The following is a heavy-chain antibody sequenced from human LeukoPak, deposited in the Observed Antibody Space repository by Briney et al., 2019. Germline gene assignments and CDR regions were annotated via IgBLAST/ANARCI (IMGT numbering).Heavy chain of an antibody. D-gene: IGHD7-27*01. J-gene: IGHJ4*02. Sequence: ASVKVSCKASGYTFTSYYMHWVRQATGPGLEWMGWMSPNSGNTGYAQKFQGRVTMTRNTSISTAYMELSSLRSEDTAVYYCVKGPPNWGFDYWGQGTLVTVSS. CDR3: VKGPPNWGFDY. CDR1: GYTFTSYY. CDR2: MSPNSGNT. V-gene: IGHV1-8*02.